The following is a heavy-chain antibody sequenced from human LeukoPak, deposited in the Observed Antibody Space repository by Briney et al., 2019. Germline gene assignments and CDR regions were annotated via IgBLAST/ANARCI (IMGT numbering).Heavy chain of an antibody. CDR1: GGSFSGYY. CDR2: INHSGST. J-gene: IGHJ4*02. V-gene: IGHV4-34*01. CDR3: ASIPLGGLPNLFAVDY. D-gene: IGHD5-12*01. Sequence: PSETLSLTCAVYGGSFSGYYWSWIRQPPGKGLEWIWEINHSGSTNYNPSLKSRVTISVDTSKNQFSLKLSSVTAADTAVYYCASIPLGGLPNLFAVDYWGQGTLVTVSS.